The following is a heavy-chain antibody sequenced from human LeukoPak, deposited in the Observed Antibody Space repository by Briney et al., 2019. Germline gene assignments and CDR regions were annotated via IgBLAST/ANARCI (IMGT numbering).Heavy chain of an antibody. CDR2: ISSSSSTI. CDR1: GFTFSSYS. V-gene: IGHV3-48*04. CDR3: ARGASSSWYSRVTAYFDY. Sequence: GGSLRLSCAASGFTFSSYSMNWVRQAPGKGLEWVSYISSSSSTIYYADSVKGRFTISRDNAKNSLYLQMNSLRAEDTAVYYCARGASSSWYSRVTAYFDYWGQGTLVTVSS. D-gene: IGHD6-13*01. J-gene: IGHJ4*02.